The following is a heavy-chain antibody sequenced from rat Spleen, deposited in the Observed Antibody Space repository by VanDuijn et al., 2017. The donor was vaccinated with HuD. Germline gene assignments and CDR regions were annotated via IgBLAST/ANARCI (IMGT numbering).Heavy chain of an antibody. CDR3: VKDRDGGYAMDA. V-gene: IGHV5-29*01. D-gene: IGHD1-11*01. CDR2: ISYGDSSGHSST. J-gene: IGHJ4*01. Sequence: EVQLVESGGGLVQPGKSLKLSCAASGFTFSDYGMAWVRQAPTKGLEWVATISYGDSSGHSSTYYPDSVKGRFTISRDNAENTVYLQMNSLRSEDTATYYCVKDRDGGYAMDAWGQGASVTVSS. CDR1: GFTFSDYG.